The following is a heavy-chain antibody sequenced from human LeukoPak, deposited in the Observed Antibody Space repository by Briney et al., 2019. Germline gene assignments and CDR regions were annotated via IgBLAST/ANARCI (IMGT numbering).Heavy chain of an antibody. V-gene: IGHV3-21*01. CDR1: GFTFSSYS. D-gene: IGHD4-11*01. CDR3: ARELQSRARPIASSDY. CDR2: ISSSSSYI. J-gene: IGHJ4*02. Sequence: PGGSLRLSCAAPGFTFSSYSMNWVRQAPGKGLEWVSSISSSSSYIYYADSVKGRFTISRDNAKNSLYLQMNSLRAEDTAVYYCARELQSRARPIASSDYWGQGTLVTVSS.